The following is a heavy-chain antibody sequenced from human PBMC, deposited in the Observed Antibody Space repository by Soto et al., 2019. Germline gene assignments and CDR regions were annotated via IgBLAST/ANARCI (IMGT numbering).Heavy chain of an antibody. CDR2: IGDSGRST. Sequence: GSLRLSCAASGFTFSSYAMNWVRQAPGKGLEWVSAIGDSGRSTYYADSVKGRFTISRDNSKNILYLQMNSLRVEDTAVYYCAKRTDEPAPEADWGQGTLV. CDR1: GFTFSSYA. V-gene: IGHV3-23*01. CDR3: AKRTDEPAPEAD. J-gene: IGHJ1*01.